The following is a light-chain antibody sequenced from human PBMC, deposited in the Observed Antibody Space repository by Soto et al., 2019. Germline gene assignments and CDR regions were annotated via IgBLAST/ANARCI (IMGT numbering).Light chain of an antibody. CDR3: VPYTTSASYV. J-gene: IGLJ1*01. CDR2: DVS. CDR1: SSDVGGFIF. V-gene: IGLV2-14*01. Sequence: QSVLTQPASVSGSPGQSITISCTGTSSDVGGFIFVSWYQQHPGRAPKLMIYDVSNRPSGVSNRFSGSKSGNTASLTISGLQADDDADYYCVPYTTSASYVFGTGTKVTVL.